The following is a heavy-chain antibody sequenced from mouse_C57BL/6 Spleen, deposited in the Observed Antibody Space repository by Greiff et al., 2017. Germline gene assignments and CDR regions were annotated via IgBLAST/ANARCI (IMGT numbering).Heavy chain of an antibody. CDR2: ISSGGDYI. CDR3: TRDQTYVDYYAMDY. Sequence: EVNVVESGEGLVKPGGSLKLSCAASGFTFSSYAMSWVRQTPEKRLEWVAYISSGGDYIYYADTVKGRFTISRDNARNTLYLQMSSLKSEDTAMYYCTRDQTYVDYYAMDYWGQGTSVTVSS. D-gene: IGHD5-1*01. V-gene: IGHV5-9-1*02. CDR1: GFTFSSYA. J-gene: IGHJ4*01.